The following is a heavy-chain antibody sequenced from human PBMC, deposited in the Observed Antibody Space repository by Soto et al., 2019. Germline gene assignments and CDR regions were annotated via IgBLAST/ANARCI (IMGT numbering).Heavy chain of an antibody. Sequence: ASVKVSCKVSGYTLTELSMHWVRQAPGKGLEWMGGFDSEDGETIYAQKFQGRVTMTEDTSTDTAYMELSSLRSEDTAVYYCATAPGLRRNYYFDYWGQGTLVTVSS. CDR1: GYTLTELS. D-gene: IGHD4-17*01. J-gene: IGHJ4*02. CDR2: FDSEDGET. V-gene: IGHV1-24*01. CDR3: ATAPGLRRNYYFDY.